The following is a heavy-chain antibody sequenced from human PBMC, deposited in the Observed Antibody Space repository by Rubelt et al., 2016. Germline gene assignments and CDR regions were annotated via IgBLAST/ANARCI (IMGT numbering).Heavy chain of an antibody. Sequence: QVQLQESGPGLVKSSETLSLTCSVSGDSVNTPTYYWSWIRQSPGRGLEWIGYIFYSGSPTYNPSLKSPVTLSIDTSQNQFSLRPTSWTPADTAVYYCAGVGRGRTRSLGYFFDYWGQGNLVTVSS. CDR1: GDSVNTPTYY. CDR3: AGVGRGRTRSLGYFFDY. CDR2: IFYSGSP. D-gene: IGHD2-15*01. J-gene: IGHJ4*02. V-gene: IGHV4-61*01.